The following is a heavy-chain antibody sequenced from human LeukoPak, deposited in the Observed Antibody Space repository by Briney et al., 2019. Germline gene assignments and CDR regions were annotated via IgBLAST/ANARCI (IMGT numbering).Heavy chain of an antibody. CDR1: GYTFTSYG. CDR3: ARAIFGVVIIRTDFDY. CDR2: ISAYNGNT. D-gene: IGHD3-3*01. Sequence: ASVEVSCKASGYTFTSYGISWVRQAPGQGLERMGWISAYNGNTNYAQKLQGRVTMTTDTSTSTAYMELRSLRSDDTAVYYCARAIFGVVIIRTDFDYWGQGTLVTVSS. J-gene: IGHJ4*02. V-gene: IGHV1-18*01.